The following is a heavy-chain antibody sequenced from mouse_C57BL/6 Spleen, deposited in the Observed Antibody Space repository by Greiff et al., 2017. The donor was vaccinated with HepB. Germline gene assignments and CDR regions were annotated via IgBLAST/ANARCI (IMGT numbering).Heavy chain of an antibody. V-gene: IGHV1-62-2*01. CDR3: ARHEEEAIYYGNSWYFDV. Sequence: VQLQQSGAELVKPGASVKLSCKASGYTFTEYTIHWVKQRSGQGLEWIGWFYPGSGSIKYNEKFKDKATLTADKSSSTVYMELSRLTSEDSAVYFCARHEEEAIYYGNSWYFDVWGTGTTVTVSS. J-gene: IGHJ1*03. D-gene: IGHD2-1*01. CDR1: GYTFTEYT. CDR2: FYPGSGSI.